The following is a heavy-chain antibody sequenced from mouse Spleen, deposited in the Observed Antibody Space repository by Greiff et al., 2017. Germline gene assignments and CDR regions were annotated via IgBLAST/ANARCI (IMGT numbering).Heavy chain of an antibody. Sequence: EVKLVESGGGLVKPGGSLKLSCAASGFTFSDYGMHWVRQAPEKGLEWVAYISSGSSTIYYADTVKGRFTISRDNAKNTLFLQMTSLRSEDTAMYYCARRWLLQGGNAMDYWGQGTSVTVSS. J-gene: IGHJ4*01. V-gene: IGHV5-17*01. CDR3: ARRWLLQGGNAMDY. CDR1: GFTFSDYG. D-gene: IGHD2-3*01. CDR2: ISSGSSTI.